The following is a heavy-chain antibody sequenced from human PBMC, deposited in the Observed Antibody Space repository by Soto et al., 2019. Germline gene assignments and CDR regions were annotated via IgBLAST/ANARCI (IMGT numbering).Heavy chain of an antibody. D-gene: IGHD5-12*01. V-gene: IGHV3-23*02. CDR1: GFTIRNYA. J-gene: IGHJ1*01. Sequence: EVQVLESGGGLVQPGGSLRLSCAASGFTIRNYAMSWVRQAPGKALEWVAGISGTTDRTYYRDSVEGRFTIFKDTSKNTLYLEMKSMRAEDKDLYRCEGSWTWGQGTLVTVSS. CDR2: ISGTTDRT. CDR3: EGSWT.